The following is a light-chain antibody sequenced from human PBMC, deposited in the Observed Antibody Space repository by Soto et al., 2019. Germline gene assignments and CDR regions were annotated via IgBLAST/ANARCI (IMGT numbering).Light chain of an antibody. V-gene: IGKV3-15*01. CDR2: GAS. CDR1: QNVRAR. J-gene: IGKJ5*01. CDR3: QQYYNWPRT. Sequence: EIVMTQSPATLSVSPGDRATLSCRAGQNVRARLAWYQQKPGQAPRLLFYGASAGPRGLPSRFSGSGSGTEFTLTITSLQAEDFAVYYCQQYYNWPRTFGQGTRLDI.